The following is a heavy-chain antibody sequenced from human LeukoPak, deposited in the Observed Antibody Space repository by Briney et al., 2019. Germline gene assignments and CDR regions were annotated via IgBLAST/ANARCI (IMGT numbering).Heavy chain of an antibody. CDR2: INHSGST. J-gene: IGHJ4*02. D-gene: IGHD1-26*01. Sequence: SETLSLTCAVYGGSFSGYYWSWIRQPPGKGLEWIGEINHSGSTNYNPSLKSRVTISVDTSKNQFSLKLSSVTAADTAVYYCARTLVGAVFDYWGQGTLVTVSS. V-gene: IGHV4-34*01. CDR1: GGSFSGYY. CDR3: ARTLVGAVFDY.